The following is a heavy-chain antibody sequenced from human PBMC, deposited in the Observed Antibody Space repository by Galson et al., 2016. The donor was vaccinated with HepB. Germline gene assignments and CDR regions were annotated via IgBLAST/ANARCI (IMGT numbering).Heavy chain of an antibody. J-gene: IGHJ4*02. CDR1: GLTVSVHY. CDR2: IYSGGNT. D-gene: IGHD3-3*01. CDR3: AIAGFNDFRL. V-gene: IGHV3-53*01. Sequence: SLRLSCAASGLTVSVHYMIWVRQSPGTGLELVSVIYSGGNTDYGDSVRGRFTVSRDYSKNTLYLQMNSMRAEDTAVYSWAIAGFNDFRLWGQGTLVSVSS.